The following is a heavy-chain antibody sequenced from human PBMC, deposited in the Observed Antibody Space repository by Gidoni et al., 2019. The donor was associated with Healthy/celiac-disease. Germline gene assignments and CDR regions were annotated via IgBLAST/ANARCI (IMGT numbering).Heavy chain of an antibody. D-gene: IGHD3-16*01. Sequence: QVQLVESGGGVVQPGRSLRLPCAASGFLFSSYGMPWVRQAPGKGLEWVAVIWYDGSNKYYADSVKGRFTISRDNSKNTLYLQMNSLRAEDTAVYYCARDSVWGSYFLDYWGQGTLVTVSS. CDR2: IWYDGSNK. J-gene: IGHJ4*02. CDR1: GFLFSSYG. CDR3: ARDSVWGSYFLDY. V-gene: IGHV3-33*08.